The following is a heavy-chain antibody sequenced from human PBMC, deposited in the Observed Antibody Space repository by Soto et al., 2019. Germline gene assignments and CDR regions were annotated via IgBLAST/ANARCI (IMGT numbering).Heavy chain of an antibody. Sequence: AGGSLRLSCVASGFTFSSYSMNWVRLAPGRGLEWVSTFSTGSSYIYYADSVSGRFTISRDNARNSLYLQMNSLRAEDTAVYYCARWSHYYDSSGSGAYGLDVWGQGTTVTVSS. J-gene: IGHJ6*02. CDR2: FSTGSSYI. CDR1: GFTFSSYS. V-gene: IGHV3-21*01. CDR3: ARWSHYYDSSGSGAYGLDV. D-gene: IGHD3-22*01.